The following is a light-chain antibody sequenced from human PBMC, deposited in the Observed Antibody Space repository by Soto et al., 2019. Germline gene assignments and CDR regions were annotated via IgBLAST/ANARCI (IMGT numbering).Light chain of an antibody. Sequence: DIQMTQSPSSLSASVGDRVTITCRASQDIRNDLCWYQQKPGKAPKRLIYSAFILQSGVPPRFSGNGSGTEFTLTISSLQAEDYATYFCLQHKTYSLTFGQGTRLE. V-gene: IGKV1-17*01. CDR2: SAF. J-gene: IGKJ5*01. CDR3: LQHKTYSLT. CDR1: QDIRND.